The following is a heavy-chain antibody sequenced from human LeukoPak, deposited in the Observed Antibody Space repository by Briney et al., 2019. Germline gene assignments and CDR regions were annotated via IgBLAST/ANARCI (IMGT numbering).Heavy chain of an antibody. CDR2: INHSGST. CDR3: ARARITMVRGVIITFYYYYYMDV. J-gene: IGHJ6*03. Sequence: SETLSLTCAVYGGSFSGYHWSWIRQPPGKGLEWIGEINHSGSTNYNPSLKSRVTISVDTSKNQFSLKLSSVTAADTAVYYCARARITMVRGVIITFYYYYYMDVWGKGTTVTVSS. D-gene: IGHD3-10*01. V-gene: IGHV4-34*01. CDR1: GGSFSGYH.